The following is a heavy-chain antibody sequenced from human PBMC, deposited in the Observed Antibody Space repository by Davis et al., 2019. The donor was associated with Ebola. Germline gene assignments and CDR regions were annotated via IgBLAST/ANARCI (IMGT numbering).Heavy chain of an antibody. CDR1: GITFSSYG. J-gene: IGHJ4*02. CDR2: ISYDGDNK. V-gene: IGHV3-33*08. Sequence: SLKICCAASGITFSSYGMHWVRQAPGKGLEWATLISYDGDNKYYANFVKGRFTISRDNSKNPLYLQMNSLRAEDTAVYYCARDRTAMVTFFDYWGQGTLVTVSS. CDR3: ARDRTAMVTFFDY. D-gene: IGHD5-18*01.